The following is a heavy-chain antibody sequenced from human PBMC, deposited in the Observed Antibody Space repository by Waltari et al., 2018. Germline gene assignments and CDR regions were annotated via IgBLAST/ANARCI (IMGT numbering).Heavy chain of an antibody. Sequence: VQLQESGPGLVKPSETLSLTCTVSGGSVTSYFWSWVRQPAGKGLAWVGRISTSGSANYSPSLESRATMSVDRSENQVSLNLHSVAAADTAIYYCARETGTGYYPNYFDYWGQGTPVTVSS. V-gene: IGHV4-4*07. J-gene: IGHJ4*02. CDR1: GGSVTSYF. CDR2: ISTSGSA. D-gene: IGHD1-26*01. CDR3: ARETGTGYYPNYFDY.